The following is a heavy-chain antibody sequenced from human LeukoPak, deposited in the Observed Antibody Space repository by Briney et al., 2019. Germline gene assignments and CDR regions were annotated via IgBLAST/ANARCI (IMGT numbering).Heavy chain of an antibody. CDR2: IYYSGST. J-gene: IGHJ4*02. D-gene: IGHD3-22*01. CDR3: ARAHSSGYFPFDY. V-gene: IGHV4-59*01. Sequence: KPSETLSLTCTISGGSTSSYYWSWIRQPPGKGLEWIGHIYYSGSTNYNPSLKSRVTISVDTSKNQFSLKLSSVTAADTAVYYCARAHSSGYFPFDYWGQGTLVTVSS. CDR1: GGSTSSYY.